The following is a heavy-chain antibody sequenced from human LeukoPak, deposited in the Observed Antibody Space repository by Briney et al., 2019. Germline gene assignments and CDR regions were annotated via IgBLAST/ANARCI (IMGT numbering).Heavy chain of an antibody. CDR1: GDSISSTNW. V-gene: IGHV4-4*02. CDR3: ARHYDILTGPLDYFDY. D-gene: IGHD3-9*01. J-gene: IGHJ4*02. CDR2: IYHSGST. Sequence: SETLSLTCAVSGDSISSTNWWSWVRQPPGKGLEWIGEIYHSGSTNYNPSLKSRVTISVDTSKNQFSLKLSSVTAADAAVYYCARHYDILTGPLDYFDYWGQGTLVTVSS.